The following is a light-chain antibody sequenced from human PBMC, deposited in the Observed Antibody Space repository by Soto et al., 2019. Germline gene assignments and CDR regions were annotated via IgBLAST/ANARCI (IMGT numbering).Light chain of an antibody. Sequence: LTQPASVSGSTGQSITISCTGTSSDIGGHHFVSWYQQQSGKAPKLVIYEVNKRPSGVPDRFSGSKSGNTASLAVSGLQAEDEADYYCSSYAGSINVFGTGPKVTVL. V-gene: IGLV2-8*01. J-gene: IGLJ1*01. CDR3: SSYAGSINV. CDR2: EVN. CDR1: SSDIGGHHF.